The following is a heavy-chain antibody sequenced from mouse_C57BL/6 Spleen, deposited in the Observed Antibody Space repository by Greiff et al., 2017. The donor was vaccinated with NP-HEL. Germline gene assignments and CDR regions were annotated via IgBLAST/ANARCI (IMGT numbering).Heavy chain of an antibody. CDR2: ISSGGDYI. J-gene: IGHJ2*01. D-gene: IGHD1-1*01. CDR3: TRDKNYGSSYRGYFDY. V-gene: IGHV5-9-1*02. CDR1: GFTFSSYA. Sequence: EVKVVESGEGLVKPGGSLKLSCAASGFTFSSYAMSWVRQTPEKRLEWVAYISSGGDYIYYADTVKGRFTISRDNARNTLYLQMSSLKSEDTAMYYCTRDKNYGSSYRGYFDYWGQGTTLTVSS.